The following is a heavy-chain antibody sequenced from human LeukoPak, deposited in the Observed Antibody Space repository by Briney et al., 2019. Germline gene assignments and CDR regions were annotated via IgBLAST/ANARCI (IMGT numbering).Heavy chain of an antibody. CDR1: GGSLSSYY. D-gene: IGHD1-26*01. V-gene: IGHV4-59*12. Sequence: SETLSLTCTVSGGSLSSYYWSWIRQPPGKGLEWIGYIYYSGSTNYNPSLKSRVTISVDTSKNQFSLKLSSVTAADTAVYYCARLVGATSQAHSGSYYYYMDVWGKGTTVTISS. CDR3: ARLVGATSQAHSGSYYYYMDV. J-gene: IGHJ6*03. CDR2: IYYSGST.